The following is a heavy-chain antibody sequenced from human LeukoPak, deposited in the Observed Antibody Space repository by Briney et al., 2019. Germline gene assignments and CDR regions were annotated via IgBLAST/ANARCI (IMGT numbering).Heavy chain of an antibody. J-gene: IGHJ4*02. V-gene: IGHV3-23*01. Sequence: GGSLRLSCAASGFTSSSYAMSWVRQAPGKGLEWVSAISGSGGSTYYADSVKGRFTIPRDNSKNTLYLQMNSLRAEDTAVYYCANPGIGSDIGYWGQGTLVTVSS. CDR3: ANPGIGSDIGY. D-gene: IGHD2-21*02. CDR1: GFTSSSYA. CDR2: ISGSGGST.